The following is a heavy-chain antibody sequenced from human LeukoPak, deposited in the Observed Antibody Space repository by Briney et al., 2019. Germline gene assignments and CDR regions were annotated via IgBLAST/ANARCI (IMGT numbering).Heavy chain of an antibody. J-gene: IGHJ6*03. CDR2: IYYSGST. D-gene: IGHD3-10*01. CDR1: GGSISSSSYY. Sequence: SETLSLTCTVSGGSISSSSYYWGRIRQPPGKGLEWIGSIYYSGSTYYNPSLKSRVTISVDTSKNQFSLKLSSVTAADTAVYYCARQWDYYGSGRYYMDVWDEGTTVTISS. V-gene: IGHV4-39*01. CDR3: ARQWDYYGSGRYYMDV.